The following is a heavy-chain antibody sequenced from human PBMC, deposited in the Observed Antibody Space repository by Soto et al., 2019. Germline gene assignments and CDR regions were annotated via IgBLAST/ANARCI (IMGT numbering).Heavy chain of an antibody. CDR3: ARSWVAGKGGIDV. V-gene: IGHV1-18*01. D-gene: IGHD3-16*01. J-gene: IGHJ6*02. CDR2: INGYTGNT. Sequence: ASVKVSCKASGYTFTSYGLSWVRQAPGQGLEWMGWINGYTGNTNYAQKFQGRVTMTTDTSTNTAYLDLWTLISDDTAVYYCARSWVAGKGGIDVWGQGTTVTVSS. CDR1: GYTFTSYG.